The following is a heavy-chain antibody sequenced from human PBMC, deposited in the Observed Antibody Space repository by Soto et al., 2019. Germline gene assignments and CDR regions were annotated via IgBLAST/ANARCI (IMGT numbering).Heavy chain of an antibody. CDR2: ISYDGSNK. Sequence: QVQLVESGGGVVQPGRSLRLSCAASGFTFSSYAMHWVRQAPGKGLEWVAVISYDGSNKYYADSVKGRFTISRDNSKNTLYLQMNSLRAEDTAVYYCARAHEPLPLGWFDPWGQGTLVTVSS. CDR1: GFTFSSYA. J-gene: IGHJ5*02. D-gene: IGHD3-16*01. V-gene: IGHV3-30-3*01. CDR3: ARAHEPLPLGWFDP.